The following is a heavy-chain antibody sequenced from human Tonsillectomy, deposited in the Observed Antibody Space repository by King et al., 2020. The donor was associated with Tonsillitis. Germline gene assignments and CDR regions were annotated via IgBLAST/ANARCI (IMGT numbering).Heavy chain of an antibody. D-gene: IGHD6-13*01. CDR2: ISWNSGSI. V-gene: IGHV3-9*01. CDR3: AKTNSSSWAYYYYGMDV. J-gene: IGHJ6*02. CDR1: GFTFDDYA. Sequence: VQLVESGGGLVQPGRSLRLSCAASGFTFDDYAMHWVRQAPGKGLEWVSGISWNSGSIGYADSVKGRFTISRDNAKNSLYLQMNSLRAEDTALYYCAKTNSSSWAYYYYGMDVWGQGTTVTVSS.